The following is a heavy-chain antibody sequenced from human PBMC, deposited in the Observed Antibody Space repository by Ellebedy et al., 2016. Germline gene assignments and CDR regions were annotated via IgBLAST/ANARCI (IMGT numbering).Heavy chain of an antibody. V-gene: IGHV1-69*13. J-gene: IGHJ6*02. CDR1: VGTFSSYA. CDR3: ARFSTLGVWGGMDV. D-gene: IGHD2-2*01. Sequence: SVKVSCXASVGTFSSYAISWVRQAPGQGLEWMGGIIPIFGTANYAQKFQGRVTITADESTSTAYMELSSLRSEDTAVYYCARFSTLGVWGGMDVWGQGTTVTVSS. CDR2: IIPIFGTA.